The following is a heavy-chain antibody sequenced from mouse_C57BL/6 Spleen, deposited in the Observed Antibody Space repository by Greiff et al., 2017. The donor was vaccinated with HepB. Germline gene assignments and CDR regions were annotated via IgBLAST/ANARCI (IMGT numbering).Heavy chain of an antibody. CDR2: IRNKANGNTT. V-gene: IGHV7-3*01. D-gene: IGHD2-4*01. J-gene: IGHJ3*01. CDR1: GFTFTDYY. CDR3: ARYSDDYELCFAD. Sequence: EVMLVESGGGLVQPGGSLSLSCAASGFTFTDYYMSWVRQPPGKALEWLGFIRNKANGNTTEYSATVKGRFTISRDNSKSILYLQMNALRAEDSATYYCARYSDDYELCFADWGTGTPVTAS.